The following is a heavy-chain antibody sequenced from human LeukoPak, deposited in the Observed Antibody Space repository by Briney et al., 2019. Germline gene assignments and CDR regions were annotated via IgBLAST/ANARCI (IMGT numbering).Heavy chain of an antibody. D-gene: IGHD2-15*01. CDR2: ISSSSSYI. CDR1: GFTFSSYS. V-gene: IGHV3-21*01. CDR3: ARAHLRYCSSGSCDYFDY. J-gene: IGHJ4*02. Sequence: PGGSLRLSCAASGFTFSSYSMNWVRQAPGKGLEWVSSISSSSSYIYYADSVKGRFTISRDNAKNSLYLQMNSLRAEDTAVYYCARAHLRYCSSGSCDYFDYWGQGTLVTVSS.